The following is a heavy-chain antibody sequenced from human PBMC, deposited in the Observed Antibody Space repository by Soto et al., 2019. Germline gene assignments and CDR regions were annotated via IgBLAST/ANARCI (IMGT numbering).Heavy chain of an antibody. J-gene: IGHJ4*02. Sequence: LSLTCTVSGGSISSYYWSWIRQPAGKGLEWIGRIYTSGSTNYNPSLKSRVTMSVDTSKNQFSLKLSSVTAADTAVYYCARDSPTRIAAAGTFDYWGQGTLVTVSS. CDR1: GGSISSYY. CDR2: IYTSGST. CDR3: ARDSPTRIAAAGTFDY. V-gene: IGHV4-4*07. D-gene: IGHD6-13*01.